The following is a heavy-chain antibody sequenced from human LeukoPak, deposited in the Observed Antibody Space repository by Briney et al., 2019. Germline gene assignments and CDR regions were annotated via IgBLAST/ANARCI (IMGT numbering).Heavy chain of an antibody. J-gene: IGHJ4*02. Sequence: SETLSLTCTISSSSISSGDFYWTWIRQPPGKGLEWIGYINYSGNTYYNPSLRSQVTLSVDTSKNHFSLKLTSVTAADTAVYYCARGAGPTYGLQRYFDYWGQGTPVTVSS. CDR3: ARGAGPTYGLQRYFDY. CDR2: INYSGNT. V-gene: IGHV4-30-4*01. CDR1: SSSISSGDFY. D-gene: IGHD3-10*01.